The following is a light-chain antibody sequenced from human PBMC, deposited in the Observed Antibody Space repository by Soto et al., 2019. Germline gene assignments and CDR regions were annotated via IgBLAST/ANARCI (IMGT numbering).Light chain of an antibody. J-gene: IGKJ4*01. CDR2: WAS. CDR3: QQYNDWPLT. Sequence: DIVMTQSPDSLAVSLGERATINCKSSQSVLYSSNNKNYLAWYQQKPGQPPKLLIYWASTRESGVPDRFSGGGSGTDFALTISSLQAEDVAVYYCQQYNDWPLTFGGGTKVEIQ. V-gene: IGKV4-1*01. CDR1: QSVLYSSNNKNY.